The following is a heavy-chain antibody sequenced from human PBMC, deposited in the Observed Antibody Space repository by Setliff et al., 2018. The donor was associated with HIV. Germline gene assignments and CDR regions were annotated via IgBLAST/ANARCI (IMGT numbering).Heavy chain of an antibody. CDR1: GGSFNSYY. V-gene: IGHV4-34*01. CDR2: INHSGST. J-gene: IGHJ6*03. Sequence: PSETLSLTCAVYGGSFNSYYWTWIRQPPGKGLEWIGEINHSGSTNYNMSLWSRVTISADASKNQFSLKLTSVTAADTAVYYCARDARLDYYDRSGYSYNYYYMDVWGKGTTVTVSS. CDR3: ARDARLDYYDRSGYSYNYYYMDV. D-gene: IGHD3-22*01.